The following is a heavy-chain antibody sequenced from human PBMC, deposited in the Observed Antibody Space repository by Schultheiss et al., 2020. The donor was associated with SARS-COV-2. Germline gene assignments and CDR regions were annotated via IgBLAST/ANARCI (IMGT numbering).Heavy chain of an antibody. CDR3: ARGKGATTGAFDI. CDR1: GGSISSSSYY. Sequence: SQTLSLTCTVSGGSISSSSYYWGWIRQHPGKGLEWIGYIYYSGSTYYNPSLKSLVTISVDTSKNQFSLKLSSVTAADTAVYYCARGKGATTGAFDIWGQGTMVT. CDR2: IYYSGST. D-gene: IGHD1-26*01. J-gene: IGHJ3*02. V-gene: IGHV4-31*01.